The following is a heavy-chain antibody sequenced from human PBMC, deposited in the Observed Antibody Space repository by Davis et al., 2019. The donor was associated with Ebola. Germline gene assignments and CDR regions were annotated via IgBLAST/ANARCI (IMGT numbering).Heavy chain of an antibody. D-gene: IGHD1-1*01. J-gene: IGHJ4*02. CDR2: INHSGST. CDR3: ARNWYFDY. CDR1: GGSFSGYY. V-gene: IGHV4-34*01. Sequence: MPSETLSLTCAVYGGSFSGYYWSWIRQPPGKGLGWIGEINHSGSTNYNSSLKSRVTISVDTSKNQFSLSLRSVTAADTAVYYCARNWYFDYWGQGTLVTVSS.